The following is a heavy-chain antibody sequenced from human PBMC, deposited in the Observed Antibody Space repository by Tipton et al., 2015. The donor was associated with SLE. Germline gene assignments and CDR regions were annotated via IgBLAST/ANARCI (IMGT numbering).Heavy chain of an antibody. V-gene: IGHV3-30*04. J-gene: IGHJ4*02. Sequence: QLVQSGGGVVQPGRSLRLSCAASGFTFSSYAMHWVRQAPGKGLEWVAVISYDGSNKYYADSVKGRFTISRDNSKNTLYLQMNSLRAEDTAVYYCASRDYWGQGTLVTVSS. CDR3: ASRDY. CDR1: GFTFSSYA. CDR2: ISYDGSNK.